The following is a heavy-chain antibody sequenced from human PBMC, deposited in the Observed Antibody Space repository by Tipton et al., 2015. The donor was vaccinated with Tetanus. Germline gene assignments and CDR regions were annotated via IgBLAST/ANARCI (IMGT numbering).Heavy chain of an antibody. CDR1: GFTFSDYY. Sequence: SLRLSCAASGFTFSDYYMTWIRQAPGKGLGWVSSISPRATYRYYADSVKGRFTISRDDAKNSLFLQMNSLRVEDTAVYFCARVRVGLTEPCDYWGQGILVTVSS. J-gene: IGHJ4*02. CDR2: ISPRATYR. V-gene: IGHV3-11*06. CDR3: ARVRVGLTEPCDY. D-gene: IGHD3-9*01.